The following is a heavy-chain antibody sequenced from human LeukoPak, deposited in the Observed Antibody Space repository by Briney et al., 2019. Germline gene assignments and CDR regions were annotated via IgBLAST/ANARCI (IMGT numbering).Heavy chain of an antibody. D-gene: IGHD4-17*01. CDR1: GFTVSSNS. Sequence: GGSLRLSCTVSGFTVSSNSMSWVRQAPGKGLEWISFIYSGGNTHYSDSVKGRFTISRDNSKNTLYLQMNSLRAEDTAVYYCARRAGEYSHPYDYWGQGTLVTVSS. V-gene: IGHV3-53*01. CDR3: ARRAGEYSHPYDY. CDR2: IYSGGNT. J-gene: IGHJ4*02.